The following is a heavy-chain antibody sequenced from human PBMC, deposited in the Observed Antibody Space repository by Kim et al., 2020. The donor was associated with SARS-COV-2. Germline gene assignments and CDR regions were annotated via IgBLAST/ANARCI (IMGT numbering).Heavy chain of an antibody. CDR2: INPSGGST. V-gene: IGHV1-46*01. D-gene: IGHD2-15*01. CDR1: GYTFTSYY. Sequence: ASVKVSCKASGYTFTSYYMHWVRQAPGQGLEWMGIINPSGGSTSYAQKFQGRVTMTRDTSTSTVYMELSSLRSEDTAVYYCATSAGGCSGGSCHHIDYWGQGTLVTVSS. J-gene: IGHJ4*02. CDR3: ATSAGGCSGGSCHHIDY.